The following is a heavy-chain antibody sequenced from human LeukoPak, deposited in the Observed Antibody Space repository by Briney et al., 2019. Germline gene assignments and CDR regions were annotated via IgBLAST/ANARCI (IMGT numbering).Heavy chain of an antibody. CDR3: ARVLAARRRFDY. Sequence: SETLSLTCTVSGGSISSYYWSWIRQPAGKGLEWIGRIYTSGSTNYNPSLKSRVTMSVDTSKNQFSLKLSSVTAPDTAVYYCARVLAARRRFDYWVQGTLVTVCS. J-gene: IGHJ4*02. CDR1: GGSISSYY. V-gene: IGHV4-4*07. D-gene: IGHD6-6*01. CDR2: IYTSGST.